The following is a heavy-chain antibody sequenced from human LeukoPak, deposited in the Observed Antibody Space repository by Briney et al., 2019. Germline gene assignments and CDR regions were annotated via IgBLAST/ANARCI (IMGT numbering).Heavy chain of an antibody. CDR3: ARDRIAVAGTFDY. J-gene: IGHJ4*02. CDR2: IYTSGST. Sequence: SETLSLTCAVYGGSFSGYYWSWIRQPPGKGLEWIGRIYTSGSTNYNPSLKSRVTMSVDTSKNQFSLKLSSVTAADTAVYYCARDRIAVAGTFDYWGQGTLVTVSS. D-gene: IGHD6-19*01. V-gene: IGHV4-4*07. CDR1: GGSFSGYY.